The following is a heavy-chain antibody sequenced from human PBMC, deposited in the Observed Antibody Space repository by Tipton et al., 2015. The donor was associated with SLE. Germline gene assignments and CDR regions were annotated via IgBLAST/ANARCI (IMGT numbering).Heavy chain of an antibody. Sequence: TLSLTCTVSGGSISSYYWSWIRQPPGKGLEWIGEINHSGSTNYNPSLKSRVTISVDTSKNQFSLKLSSVTADTAVYYCARRESSSWFYYFDYWGQGTLVTVSS. V-gene: IGHV4-34*01. CDR3: ARRESSSWFYYFDY. CDR2: INHSGST. CDR1: GGSISSYY. J-gene: IGHJ4*02. D-gene: IGHD6-13*01.